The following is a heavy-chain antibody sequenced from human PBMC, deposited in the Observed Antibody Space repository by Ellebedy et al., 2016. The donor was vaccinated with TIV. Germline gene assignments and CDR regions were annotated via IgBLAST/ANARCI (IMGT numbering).Heavy chain of an antibody. Sequence: SGPTLVKPTQTLTLTCTFSGFSLTSHGVGVGWIRQPPGKALEWLALIYWDDDKRYSPSLKSRLTITKDTSKNQVVLTMTNMDPVDTATYYCAHHYSSSWYPVYWGQGTLVTVSS. CDR1: GFSLTSHGVG. D-gene: IGHD6-13*01. J-gene: IGHJ4*02. CDR2: IYWDDDK. CDR3: AHHYSSSWYPVY. V-gene: IGHV2-5*02.